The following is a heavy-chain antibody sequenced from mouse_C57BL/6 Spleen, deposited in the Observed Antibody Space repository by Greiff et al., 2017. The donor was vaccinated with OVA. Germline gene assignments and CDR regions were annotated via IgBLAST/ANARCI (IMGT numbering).Heavy chain of an antibody. CDR2: IYPGDGDT. V-gene: IGHV1-82*01. CDR1: GYAFSSSW. Sequence: VQLQQSGPELVKPGASVKISCKASGYAFSSSWMNWVKQRPGKGLEWIGRIYPGDGDTNYNGKFKGKATLTADKSSSTAYMQLSSLTSEDSAVYFCARGPTEGFAYWGQGTLVTVSA. D-gene: IGHD2-10*01. J-gene: IGHJ3*01. CDR3: ARGPTEGFAY.